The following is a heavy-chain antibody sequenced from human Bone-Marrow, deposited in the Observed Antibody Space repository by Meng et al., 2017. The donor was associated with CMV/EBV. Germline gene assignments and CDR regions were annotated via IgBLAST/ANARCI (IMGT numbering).Heavy chain of an antibody. D-gene: IGHD3-3*01. V-gene: IGHV4-59*01. Sequence: GSLRLSCTVSGGSISSYYWSWIRQPPGKGLEWIGYIYYSGSTNYNPSLKSRVTISVDTSKNQFSLKLSSVTAADTAVYYCARDAPLYDFWSGYYTGLYYGMDVWGQGTTVTVSS. CDR2: IYYSGST. CDR1: GGSISSYY. CDR3: ARDAPLYDFWSGYYTGLYYGMDV. J-gene: IGHJ6*02.